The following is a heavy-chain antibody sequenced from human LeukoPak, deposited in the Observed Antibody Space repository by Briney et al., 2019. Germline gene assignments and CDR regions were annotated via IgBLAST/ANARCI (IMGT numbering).Heavy chain of an antibody. Sequence: QPGGSLRLSCAASGFTFSSYAMHWVRQAPGKGLEWVAVISYDGSNKYYADSVKGRFTISRDNSKNTLYLQMNSLRAEDTAVYYCARGHIVVVTATPVYYFDYWGQGTLVTVSS. D-gene: IGHD2-21*02. CDR3: ARGHIVVVTATPVYYFDY. J-gene: IGHJ4*02. CDR1: GFTFSSYA. CDR2: ISYDGSNK. V-gene: IGHV3-30-3*01.